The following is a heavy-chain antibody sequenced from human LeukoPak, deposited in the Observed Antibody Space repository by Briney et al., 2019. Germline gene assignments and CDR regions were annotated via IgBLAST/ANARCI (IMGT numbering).Heavy chain of an antibody. D-gene: IGHD2-15*01. Sequence: GGSLRLSCAVSGFTFSSSWMHWVRQAPGKGLVWVSHIKTDGSTTAYADSVKGRFTISRDNAKNTLYLQMNSLRAEDTGVYYCARGNQRLPRSTPDYWGQGTLVTVSS. V-gene: IGHV3-74*01. J-gene: IGHJ4*02. CDR1: GFTFSSSW. CDR3: ARGNQRLPRSTPDY. CDR2: IKTDGSTT.